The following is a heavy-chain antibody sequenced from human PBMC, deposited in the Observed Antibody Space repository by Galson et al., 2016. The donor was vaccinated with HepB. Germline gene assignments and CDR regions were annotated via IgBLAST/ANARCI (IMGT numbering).Heavy chain of an antibody. J-gene: IGHJ4*02. Sequence: TLSLTCTVSGGSIISGGYYWNWIRQQPGKGLEWIGYIYSSGSTDYNPSLKSRVAISVNTSKNQYSLRLSAVTAADTAVFYCARAGEYYDFRTESYAVGHLDYWGQGILVTVSS. CDR2: IYSSGST. CDR1: GGSIISGGYY. V-gene: IGHV4-31*03. D-gene: IGHD3-3*01. CDR3: ARAGEYYDFRTESYAVGHLDY.